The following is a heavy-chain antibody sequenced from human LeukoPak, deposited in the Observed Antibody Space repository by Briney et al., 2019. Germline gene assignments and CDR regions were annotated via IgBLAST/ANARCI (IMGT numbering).Heavy chain of an antibody. CDR3: ARDASSGNDFDR. D-gene: IGHD1-26*01. J-gene: IGHJ4*02. CDR1: GFTVSNYY. CDR2: IYGGTGT. V-gene: IGHV3-53*01. Sequence: GGSLRLSCAASGFTVSNYYMSWLRQAPGKGLEWVSVIYGGTGTYYADSVKGRFTISRDNSKNTVYLQLNSLRVEDAALYYCARDASSGNDFDRWGQGTLVTVSS.